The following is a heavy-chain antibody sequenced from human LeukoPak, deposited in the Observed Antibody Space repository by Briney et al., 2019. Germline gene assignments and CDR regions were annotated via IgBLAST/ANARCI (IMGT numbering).Heavy chain of an antibody. Sequence: SGGPVTLLCAPCGFPLTTWWILGLRQGPVKAGMGVSRMNSDRSITDYGDSVKGRFTISTDNAKNSVYLQMNSLRAEDTAVYYCARVGVAWGGIDSGGQGSTVTAS. CDR3: ARVGVAWGGIDS. J-gene: IGHJ6*01. CDR1: GFPLTTWW. D-gene: IGHD3-10*01. CDR2: MNSDRSIT. V-gene: IGHV3-74*01.